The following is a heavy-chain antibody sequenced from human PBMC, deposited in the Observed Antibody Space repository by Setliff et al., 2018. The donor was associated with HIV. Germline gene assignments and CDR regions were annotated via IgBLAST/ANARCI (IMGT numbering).Heavy chain of an antibody. CDR3: ATDKGTTLSSYYYYYMDV. CDR1: GYTFTSSG. D-gene: IGHD4-4*01. Sequence: SVKVSCKASGYTFTSSGISWVRQAPGQGLEWMGWISAYNGNTNYAQKLQGRVTMTTDTSTSTAYMELRSLRSDDTAVYYCATDKGTTLSSYYYYYMDVWGKGTTVTVSS. CDR2: ISAYNGNT. J-gene: IGHJ6*03. V-gene: IGHV1-18*01.